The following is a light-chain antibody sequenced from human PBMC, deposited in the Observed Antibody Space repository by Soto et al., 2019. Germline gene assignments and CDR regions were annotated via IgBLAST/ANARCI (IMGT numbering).Light chain of an antibody. CDR2: GAS. V-gene: IGKV3-20*01. CDR1: QSVSSNY. J-gene: IGKJ1*01. Sequence: ETVLTQSPGTLSLSPGETATLSCRASQSVSSNYLVWYQQKPGQAPRLLIYGASSRATGIPDRFSGSGSGTDFTLTISRLEPEDFAVYYCQQYGSSPWSFGQGTKVDIK. CDR3: QQYGSSPWS.